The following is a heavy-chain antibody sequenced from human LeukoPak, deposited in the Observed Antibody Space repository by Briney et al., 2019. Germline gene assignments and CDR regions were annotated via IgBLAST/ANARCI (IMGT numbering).Heavy chain of an antibody. CDR1: GGTFSSYA. J-gene: IGHJ5*02. CDR2: IIPIFGTA. D-gene: IGHD1-26*01. CDR3: ARGGVGASSPWFDP. Sequence: SVKVSCKASGGTFSSYAISWVRQAPGQGLEWMGGIIPIFGTANYAQKFQGRVTTTTDESTSTAYMELSSLRSEDTAVYYCARGGVGASSPWFDPWGQGTLVTVSS. V-gene: IGHV1-69*05.